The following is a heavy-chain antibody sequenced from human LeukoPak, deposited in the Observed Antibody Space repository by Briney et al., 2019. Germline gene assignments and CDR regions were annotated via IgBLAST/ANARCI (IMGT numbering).Heavy chain of an antibody. Sequence: SETLSLTCNISGVSVSDGRYYWTWIRQQPGKGLEWLGYKYYSGSAKYNPSLKSRLTISIDTPENRFSLQLTSVTAADTATYYCARVVRGALTSNCFDPWGQGTLVTVSS. J-gene: IGHJ5*02. CDR2: KYYSGSA. D-gene: IGHD3-10*02. CDR1: GVSVSDGRYY. CDR3: ARVVRGALTSNCFDP. V-gene: IGHV4-31*03.